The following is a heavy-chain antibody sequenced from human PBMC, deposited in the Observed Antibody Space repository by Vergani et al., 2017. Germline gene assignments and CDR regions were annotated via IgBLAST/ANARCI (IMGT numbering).Heavy chain of an antibody. CDR3: ARTMRGGDNKIDY. V-gene: IGHV4-31*11. CDR2: IYYSGST. D-gene: IGHD4-17*01. Sequence: QLQLQESGSGLVKPSQTLSLTCAVSGGSISSGGYYWSWIRQHPGKGLEWIGYIYYSGSTYYNPSLKSRVTISVDTSKNQFSLKLSSVTAADTAVYYCARTMRGGDNKIDYWGQGTLVTVSS. CDR1: GGSISSGGYY. J-gene: IGHJ4*02.